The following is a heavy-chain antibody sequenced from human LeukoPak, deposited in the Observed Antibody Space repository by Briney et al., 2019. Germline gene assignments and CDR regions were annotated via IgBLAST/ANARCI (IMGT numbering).Heavy chain of an antibody. J-gene: IGHJ4*02. CDR3: ATERVD. V-gene: IGHV3-30*03. CDR1: GFTFSSYG. CDR2: ISYDGSNK. D-gene: IGHD1-26*01. Sequence: GGSVRLSCAASGFTFSSYGMHWVRQAPGKGLEWVAVISYDGSNKYYADSVKGRFTISRDNSKNTLYLQMNSLRAEDTAVYYCATERVDWGQGTLVTVSS.